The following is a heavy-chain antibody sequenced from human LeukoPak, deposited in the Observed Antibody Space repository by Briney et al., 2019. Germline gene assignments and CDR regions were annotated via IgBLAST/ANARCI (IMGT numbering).Heavy chain of an antibody. V-gene: IGHV5-51*01. CDR3: ARLITMVRGVIPNNWFDP. D-gene: IGHD3-10*01. CDR1: GYKFSSYW. CDR2: IYPGDSDT. Sequence: GESLKISCEGSGYKFSSYWIGWVRLMPGTGLEWMGSIYPGDSDTKYSPSFQGQVTISADTSIRTAYLQWSSLKASDTAMYYCARLITMVRGVIPNNWFDPWGQGTLVTVSS. J-gene: IGHJ5*02.